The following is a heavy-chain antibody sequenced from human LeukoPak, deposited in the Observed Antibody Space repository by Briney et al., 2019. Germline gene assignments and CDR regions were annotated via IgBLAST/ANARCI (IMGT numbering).Heavy chain of an antibody. J-gene: IGHJ4*02. CDR2: VYYIGRT. D-gene: IGHD3-16*01. CDR1: GGSISSYY. Sequence: KPSETLSLTCTVSGGSISSYYWSWIRQPPGKGLEWIGYVYYIGRTNYNSSLKSRVTISIDTSRNQFSLKLSSVTAADTAVYYCARDRSDPVPGLFDWWGQGTLVTASS. V-gene: IGHV4-59*12. CDR3: ARDRSDPVPGLFDW.